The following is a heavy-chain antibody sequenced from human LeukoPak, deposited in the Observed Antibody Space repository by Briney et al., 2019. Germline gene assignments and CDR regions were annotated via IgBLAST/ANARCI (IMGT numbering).Heavy chain of an antibody. CDR2: IIPILGIA. CDR3: ARGPHDDPFDY. Sequence: GASVKVSCKASGGTFSSYAISWVRQAPGQGLEWMGRIIPILGIANYAQKFQGRVTISADKSTSTAYMELSSLRSEDTAVYYCARGPHDDPFDYWGQGTLVTVSS. J-gene: IGHJ4*02. V-gene: IGHV1-69*04. CDR1: GGTFSSYA. D-gene: IGHD1-1*01.